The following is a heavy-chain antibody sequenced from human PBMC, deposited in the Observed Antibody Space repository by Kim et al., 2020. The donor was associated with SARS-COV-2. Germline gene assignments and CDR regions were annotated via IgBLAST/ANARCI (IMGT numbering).Heavy chain of an antibody. CDR2: ISSSSSYI. V-gene: IGHV3-21*04. CDR3: ASPGGAGYQYWYLDL. Sequence: GGSLRLSCAASGFTFSSYSMNWVRQDPGKGLEWCSSISSSSSYIYYADSVKGRFTISRDNAKNALYLQMNSLRAEDTAVFYCASPGGAGYQYWYLDLWG. D-gene: IGHD2-2*01. J-gene: IGHJ2*01. CDR1: GFTFSSYS.